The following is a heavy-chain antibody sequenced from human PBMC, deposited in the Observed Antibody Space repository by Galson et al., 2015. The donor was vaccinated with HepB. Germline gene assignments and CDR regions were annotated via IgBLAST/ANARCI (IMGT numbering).Heavy chain of an antibody. J-gene: IGHJ6*02. CDR3: ARDYDFWSGYYLPTHYGMDV. V-gene: IGHV3-11*01. CDR1: GFTFSDYY. Sequence: SLRLSCAASGFTFSDYYMSWIRQAPGKGLEWVSYISSSGSTIYYADSVKGRFTISRDNAKNSLYLQMNSLRAEDTAVYYCARDYDFWSGYYLPTHYGMDVWGQGTTVTVSS. CDR2: ISSSGSTI. D-gene: IGHD3-3*01.